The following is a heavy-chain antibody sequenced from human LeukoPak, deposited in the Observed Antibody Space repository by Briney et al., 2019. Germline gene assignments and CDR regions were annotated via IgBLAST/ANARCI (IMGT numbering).Heavy chain of an antibody. CDR3: AGTYGPYYGMDV. V-gene: IGHV4-59*08. CDR2: IYYSGST. D-gene: IGHD4-17*01. Sequence: SETLSLTCTVSGGSISSYYWSWIRQPPGKGLEWIGYIYYSGSTNYNPSLKSRVTISVDTSKNQFSLKLSSVTAADTAVYYCAGTYGPYYGMDVWGQGTTVTVSS. CDR1: GGSISSYY. J-gene: IGHJ6*02.